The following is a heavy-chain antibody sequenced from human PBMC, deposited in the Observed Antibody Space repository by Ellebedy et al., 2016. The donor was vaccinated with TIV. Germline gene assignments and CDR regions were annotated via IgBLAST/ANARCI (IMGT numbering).Heavy chain of an antibody. CDR3: ARDRSEQWLVLVSYYYYGMDV. Sequence: PGGSLRLSCAASGSTLSSNYMCWVRQALGKGLEWVSVIYSRGNTYYAGSVKGRFTISRDNSKNTPYLQMNSLTAEDTAVYYCARDRSEQWLVLVSYYYYGMDVWGQGTTVTVSS. CDR2: IYSRGNT. CDR1: GSTLSSNY. V-gene: IGHV3-66*01. J-gene: IGHJ6*02. D-gene: IGHD6-19*01.